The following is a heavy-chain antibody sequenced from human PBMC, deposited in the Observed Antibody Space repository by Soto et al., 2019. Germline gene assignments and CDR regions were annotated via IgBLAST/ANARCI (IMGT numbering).Heavy chain of an antibody. J-gene: IGHJ6*02. CDR2: IIPIFGTA. D-gene: IGHD2-2*01. CDR1: GGTFSSYA. Sequence: QVQLVQSGAEVKKPGSSVKVSCKASGGTFSSYAISWVRQAPGQGLEWMGGIIPIFGTANYAQKFQGRVTITADESTSTAYMELSSLRSEDTAVYYCASRLVVPDQGDYYYYYGMDVWGQGTTDTVSS. CDR3: ASRLVVPDQGDYYYYYGMDV. V-gene: IGHV1-69*01.